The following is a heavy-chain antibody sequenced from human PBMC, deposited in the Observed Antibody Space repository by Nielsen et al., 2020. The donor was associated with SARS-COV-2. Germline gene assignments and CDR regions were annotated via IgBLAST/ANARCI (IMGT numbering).Heavy chain of an antibody. J-gene: IGHJ6*02. CDR2: IGTAGDT. V-gene: IGHV3-13*01. CDR3: ARSSGYYGMDV. D-gene: IGHD6-19*01. Sequence: GGSLRLSCAASGFTFSSYDMHWVRQATGKGLEWVSAIGTAGDTYYPGSVKGRFTTSRENAKNSLYLQMNSLRAGDTAVYYCARSSGYYGMDVWGQGTTVTVSS. CDR1: GFTFSSYD.